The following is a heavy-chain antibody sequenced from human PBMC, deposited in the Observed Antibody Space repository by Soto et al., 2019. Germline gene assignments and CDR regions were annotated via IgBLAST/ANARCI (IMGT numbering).Heavy chain of an antibody. V-gene: IGHV3-30*18. CDR2: ISFDGSNK. D-gene: IGHD1-1*01. J-gene: IGHJ3*01. CDR3: VKAGTISGTGTTPRAFDV. Sequence: QVQLVESGGGVVQPGRSLRLSCEVSGFMFNAYGMHCVRQAPGKGLEWVAVISFDGSNKYYAESVKGRFTISRDNSKNTVYLEMLSLRPEDTAMFYCVKAGTISGTGTTPRAFDVWGQGAMVTVSS. CDR1: GFMFNAYG.